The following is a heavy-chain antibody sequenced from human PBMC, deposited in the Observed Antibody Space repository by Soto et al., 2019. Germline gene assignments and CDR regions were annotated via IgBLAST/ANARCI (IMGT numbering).Heavy chain of an antibody. D-gene: IGHD4-17*01. CDR2: IKEDGSEI. Sequence: GGSLRLSCAASGFTFSRYWLTWVRQAPGKGLEWVANIKEDGSEIYYVDSVKGRFTTSRDNAKNSLYLQMNSLRAEDTAVYYCARVVSGRDYGDSIDCWGRGTLVTVSS. CDR1: GFTFSRYW. CDR3: ARVVSGRDYGDSIDC. J-gene: IGHJ4*02. V-gene: IGHV3-7*03.